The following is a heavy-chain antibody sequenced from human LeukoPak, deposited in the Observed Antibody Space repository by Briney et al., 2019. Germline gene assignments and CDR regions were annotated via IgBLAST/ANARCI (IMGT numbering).Heavy chain of an antibody. Sequence: ASVKVSCKASGYTFTSYYIHWVRQAPGQGLEWMGWINPKSGGTNYAQKFQGRVTMTRDTSISTAYMELNRLRSDDTAVYYCARGDIVLIKRAFDPWGQGTLVTVSS. V-gene: IGHV1-2*02. D-gene: IGHD2-8*01. CDR3: ARGDIVLIKRAFDP. J-gene: IGHJ5*02. CDR2: INPKSGGT. CDR1: GYTFTSYY.